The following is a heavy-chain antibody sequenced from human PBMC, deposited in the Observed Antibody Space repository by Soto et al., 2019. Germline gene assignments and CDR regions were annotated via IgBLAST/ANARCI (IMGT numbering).Heavy chain of an antibody. Sequence: PGGSLRLSCAASGFTFSTYWMHWVRQAPGKGLVWVSRINSDGSSTSYADSVKGRFTISRDNAKNTLYLQMNSLRAEDTAVYYCARVVAAPPLAAPYWGQGTLVTVSS. V-gene: IGHV3-74*01. CDR1: GFTFSTYW. CDR3: ARVVAAPPLAAPY. D-gene: IGHD6-6*01. J-gene: IGHJ4*02. CDR2: INSDGSST.